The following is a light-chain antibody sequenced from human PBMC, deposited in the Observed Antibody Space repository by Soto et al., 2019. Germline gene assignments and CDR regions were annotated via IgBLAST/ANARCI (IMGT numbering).Light chain of an antibody. CDR2: DAS. CDR1: QSVGRS. Sequence: EIVLTQSPATLSLSPGERATLSCWASQSVGRSLAWYQQKPVQAPRLLINDASNRATGIPARFGGSGSGTDFTLTISSLEPEDFAVYYCQQRSNWPTFGQGTRLEIK. J-gene: IGKJ5*01. CDR3: QQRSNWPT. V-gene: IGKV3-11*01.